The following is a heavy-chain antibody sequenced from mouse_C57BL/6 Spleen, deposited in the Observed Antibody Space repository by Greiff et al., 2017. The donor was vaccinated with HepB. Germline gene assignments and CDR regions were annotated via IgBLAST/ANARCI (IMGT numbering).Heavy chain of an antibody. CDR1: GYSITSGYD. CDR2: ISYSGST. D-gene: IGHD2-3*01. V-gene: IGHV3-1*01. CDR3: ARGHDGYYFDY. J-gene: IGHJ2*01. Sequence: EVKLEESGPGMVKPSQSLSLTCTVTGYSITSGYDWHWIRHFPGNKLEWMGYISYSGSTNYNPSLKSRISITHDTSKNHFFLKLNSVTTEDTATYYCARGHDGYYFDYWGQGTTLTVSS.